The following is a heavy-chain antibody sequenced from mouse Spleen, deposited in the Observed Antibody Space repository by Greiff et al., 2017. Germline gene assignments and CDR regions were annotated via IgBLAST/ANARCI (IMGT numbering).Heavy chain of an antibody. CDR1: GYTFTDYY. CDR2: INPNNGGT. D-gene: IGHD3-1*01. V-gene: IGHV1-26*01. J-gene: IGHJ3*01. CDR3: GAQLGSY. Sequence: EVQLQQSGPELVKPGASVKISCKASGYTFTDYYMNWVKQSHGKSLEWIGDINPNNGGTSYNQKFKGKATLTVDKSSSTAYMELRSLTSEDSAVYYCGAQLGSYWGQGTLVTVSA.